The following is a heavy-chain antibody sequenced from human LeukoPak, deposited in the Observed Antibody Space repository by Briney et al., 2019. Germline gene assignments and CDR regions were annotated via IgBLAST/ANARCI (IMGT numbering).Heavy chain of an antibody. D-gene: IGHD6-13*01. Sequence: ASVKVSCKASGYTFTSYDINWVRQAPGQGLEWMGIINPSGGSTSYAQKFQGRVTMTRDTSTSTVYMELSSLRSEDTAVYYCARGTTSSSWYGGVYYYYYYMDVWGKGTTVTISS. CDR1: GYTFTSYD. J-gene: IGHJ6*03. CDR2: INPSGGST. V-gene: IGHV1-46*01. CDR3: ARGTTSSSWYGGVYYYYYYMDV.